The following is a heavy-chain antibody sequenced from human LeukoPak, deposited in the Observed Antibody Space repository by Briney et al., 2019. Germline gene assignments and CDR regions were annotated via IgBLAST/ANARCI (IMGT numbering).Heavy chain of an antibody. CDR3: ARTGIPDY. D-gene: IGHD6-13*01. V-gene: IGHV4-34*01. Sequence: SETLSLTCAVYGGSFSGYYWSWIRQPPGKGLEWIGEINHSGSTNYNPSLKSRVTISVDTSKNQFSLKLSSVAAADTAVYYCARTGIPDYWGQGTLVTVSS. J-gene: IGHJ4*02. CDR2: INHSGST. CDR1: GGSFSGYY.